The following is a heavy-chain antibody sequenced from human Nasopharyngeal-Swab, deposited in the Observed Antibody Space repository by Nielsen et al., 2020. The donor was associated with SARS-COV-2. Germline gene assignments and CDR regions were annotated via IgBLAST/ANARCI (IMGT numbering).Heavy chain of an antibody. CDR1: GFTFSTYW. Sequence: GESLKISCAASGFTFSTYWMSWVRQAPGKGLEWVANIKEDGSEKDYVDSVKGRFTISRDNARNSLYLQMHSLRPDDTAVYYCVRVSGQTLGDCWGQGTLVTVSS. J-gene: IGHJ4*02. CDR3: VRVSGQTLGDC. V-gene: IGHV3-7*01. CDR2: IKEDGSEK.